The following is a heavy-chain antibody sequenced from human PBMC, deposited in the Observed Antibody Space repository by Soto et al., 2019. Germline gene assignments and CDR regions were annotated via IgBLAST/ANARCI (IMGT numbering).Heavy chain of an antibody. Sequence: QVQLQQWGAGLLKPSETLSLTCAVFGGSVNSGNYYWSWIRQPPGKGLEWIGEMSHSGGTHFNPSHKSRVTLSVDTSKNQFSRKMSSVTAADTALYYCARVERGTATTVVDAFDIWGPGTMVTVSS. CDR3: ARVERGTATTVVDAFDI. CDR2: MSHSGGT. J-gene: IGHJ3*02. CDR1: GGSVNSGNYY. V-gene: IGHV4-34*01. D-gene: IGHD1-1*01.